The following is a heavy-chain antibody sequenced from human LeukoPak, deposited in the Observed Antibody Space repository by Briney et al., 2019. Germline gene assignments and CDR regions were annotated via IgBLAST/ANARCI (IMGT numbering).Heavy chain of an antibody. J-gene: IGHJ4*02. CDR1: GGSISSSNW. Sequence: PSGTLSLTCAVSGGSISSSNWWSWVRQPPGKGLEWIGEIYHSGSTNYNPSLKSRVTISVDKSENQFSLKLSSVTAADTAVYYCARDQGIAARGDFDYWGQGTLVTVSS. CDR2: IYHSGST. D-gene: IGHD6-6*01. CDR3: ARDQGIAARGDFDY. V-gene: IGHV4-4*02.